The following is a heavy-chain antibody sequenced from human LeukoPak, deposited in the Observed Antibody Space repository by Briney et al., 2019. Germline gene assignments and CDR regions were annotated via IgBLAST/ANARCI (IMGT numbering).Heavy chain of an antibody. CDR1: GYTFTSYA. CDR2: INAGNGNT. CDR3: ARARWLQGLVDY. V-gene: IGHV1-3*01. J-gene: IGHJ4*02. D-gene: IGHD5-24*01. Sequence: ASVKVSCKASGYTFTSYAMHWVRQAPGQRLEWMGWINAGNGNTKYSQKFQGRVTITRDTSASTAYMELSSLRSEDTAVYYCARARWLQGLVDYWGQGNLVTVSS.